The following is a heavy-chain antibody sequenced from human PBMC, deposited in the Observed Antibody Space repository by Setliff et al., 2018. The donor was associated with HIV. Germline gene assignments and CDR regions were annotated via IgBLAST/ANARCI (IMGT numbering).Heavy chain of an antibody. Sequence: PSETLSLTCTVSGGSISSNNYYWGWIRQPPGKGLEWIGSIYYSGSTYYNPSFRSRVTISVDTSKNQFSLMLDSVTAADTAVYYCARNSQKGIQPLLLASWGPGTLVTVSS. V-gene: IGHV4-39*07. CDR2: IYYSGST. CDR1: GGSISSNNYY. J-gene: IGHJ4*02. D-gene: IGHD1-1*01. CDR3: ARNSQKGIQPLLLAS.